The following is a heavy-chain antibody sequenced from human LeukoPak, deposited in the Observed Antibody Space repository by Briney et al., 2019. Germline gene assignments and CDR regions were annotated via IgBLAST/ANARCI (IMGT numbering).Heavy chain of an antibody. D-gene: IGHD7-27*01. CDR3: AKANWGPLYYFDY. V-gene: IGHV3-23*01. CDR2: ISGSGGRT. J-gene: IGHJ4*02. Sequence: GGSLRLSCAASGFIFSSYALSWVRQAPGKGLEWVSAISGSGGRTYYADSVKGRFTISRDNSKNTLYLQMNSLRAEDTAVYYCAKANWGPLYYFDYWGQGTLVTVSS. CDR1: GFIFSSYA.